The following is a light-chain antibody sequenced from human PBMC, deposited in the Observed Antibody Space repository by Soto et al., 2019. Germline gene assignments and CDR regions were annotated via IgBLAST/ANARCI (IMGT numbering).Light chain of an antibody. CDR2: EVS. CDR1: SSDVGDYDY. CDR3: SPYTASGTLPYV. J-gene: IGLJ1*01. V-gene: IGLV2-14*01. Sequence: QSVLTQPASVSGSPGQSITISCTGTSSDVGDYDYVSWYQQHPGKAPKLMIYEVSNRPSGVSNRFSGSKSGNTASLTIAGLQTEDEADYYCSPYTASGTLPYVFGTGTKVTVL.